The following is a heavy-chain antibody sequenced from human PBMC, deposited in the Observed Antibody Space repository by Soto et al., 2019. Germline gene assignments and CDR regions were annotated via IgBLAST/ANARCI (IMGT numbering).Heavy chain of an antibody. Sequence: RGSLRLSCAASGFTFSSYAMSWVRQAPGKGLEWVSAISGSGGSTYYADSVRGRLTISRDNSKNTLDLQMNSLRADDTAVYYCARDSRMHSISKDAFDIWGQGTTVTVSS. CDR1: GFTFSSYA. CDR3: ARDSRMHSISKDAFDI. V-gene: IGHV3-23*01. J-gene: IGHJ3*02. D-gene: IGHD2-21*01. CDR2: ISGSGGST.